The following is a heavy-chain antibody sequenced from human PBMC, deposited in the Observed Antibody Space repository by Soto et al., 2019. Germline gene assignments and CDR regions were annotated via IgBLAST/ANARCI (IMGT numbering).Heavy chain of an antibody. D-gene: IGHD3-22*01. Sequence: GGSLTLSCAASGFTFSSYAMSWVRQAPGKGLEWISAISGSGGSKYYAASVKVRFTISRYNSKNTLYLQMNSLRAEDTAVYYCAKCNAYDSSGFQQYYYYYAMDVWGQGTTVTVSS. CDR3: AKCNAYDSSGFQQYYYYYAMDV. V-gene: IGHV3-23*01. CDR1: GFTFSSYA. J-gene: IGHJ6*02. CDR2: ISGSGGSK.